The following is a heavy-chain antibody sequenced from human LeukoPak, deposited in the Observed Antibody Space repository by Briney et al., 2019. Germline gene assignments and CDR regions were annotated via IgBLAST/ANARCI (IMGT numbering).Heavy chain of an antibody. J-gene: IGHJ5*02. CDR1: GGTFSSYA. CDR3: ARDQKYYDFWSGYSPTWFDP. D-gene: IGHD3-3*01. CDR2: NIPIFGTA. Sequence: AAVKVSCKASGGTFSSYAISWVRQAPGQGLEWMGGNIPIFGTANYAQKFQGRVTITADESTSTAYMELSSLRSEDTAVYYCARDQKYYDFWSGYSPTWFDPWGQGTLVTVSS. V-gene: IGHV1-69*13.